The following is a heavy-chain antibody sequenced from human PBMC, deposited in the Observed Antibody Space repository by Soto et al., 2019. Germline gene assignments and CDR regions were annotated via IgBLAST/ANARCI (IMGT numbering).Heavy chain of an antibody. CDR3: ARLQAAVPDY. CDR2: IFYDGYT. V-gene: IGHV4-39*01. Sequence: QVQLQESGPGLVMPSETLSLTCTVSGDSISGSRYFWGWIRQPPGKRLEWIGSIFYDGYTLYTPSLKRRVTISVDTSKNQFSLKLTSVAAADTAIYFCARLQAAVPDYWGQGILVTVSS. D-gene: IGHD6-13*01. J-gene: IGHJ4*02. CDR1: GDSISGSRYF.